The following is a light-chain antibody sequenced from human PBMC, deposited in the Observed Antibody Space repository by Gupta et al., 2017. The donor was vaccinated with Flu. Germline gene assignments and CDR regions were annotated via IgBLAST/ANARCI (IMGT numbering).Light chain of an antibody. V-gene: IGLV2-18*02. CDR3: SSYTSSYTYV. J-gene: IGLJ1*01. CDR2: KVS. CDR1: SSDIVTYNR. Sequence: QSALTQTPSVSGAPGQSVTISCTGTSSDIVTYNRVSWYQQPPGTAPKLMIYKVSNRPSGVPVRFSASKSGNTASLTISGLQGEDEADYYCSSYTSSYTYVFGTGTKVTVL.